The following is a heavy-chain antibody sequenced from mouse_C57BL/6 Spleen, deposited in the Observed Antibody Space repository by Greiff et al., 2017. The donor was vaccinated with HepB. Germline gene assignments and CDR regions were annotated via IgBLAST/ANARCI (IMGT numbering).Heavy chain of an antibody. D-gene: IGHD2-4*01. CDR2: IYPRSGNT. CDR3: ARDRDYDGFYAMDY. J-gene: IGHJ4*01. V-gene: IGHV1-81*01. Sequence: VQLQQSGAELARPGASVKLSCKASGYTFTSYGISWVKQRTGQGLEWIGEIYPRSGNTYYNEKFKGKATLTADKSSSTAYMELRSLTSEDSAVYFCARDRDYDGFYAMDYWGQGTSVTVSS. CDR1: GYTFTSYG.